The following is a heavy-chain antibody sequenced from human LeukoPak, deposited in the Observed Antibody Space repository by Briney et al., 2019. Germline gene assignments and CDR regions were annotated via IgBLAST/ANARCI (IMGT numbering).Heavy chain of an antibody. J-gene: IGHJ6*04. CDR2: IGASGGST. CDR1: GFTFSTYA. CDR3: AKETGVFYGIDV. D-gene: IGHD1-1*01. Sequence: PGGSLRLSCAASGFTFSTYAMSWVRQAPGKGLEWVSAIGASGGSTDYADSVKGRFTISRDNSKNTLYLQMNSLRAEDTAVYYCAKETGVFYGIDVWGKGTTVTVSP. V-gene: IGHV3-23*01.